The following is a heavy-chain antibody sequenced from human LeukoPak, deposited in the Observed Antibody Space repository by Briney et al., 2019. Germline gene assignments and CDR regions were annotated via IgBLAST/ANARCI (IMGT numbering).Heavy chain of an antibody. V-gene: IGHV3-23*01. Sequence: GGSLRLSCAASGFTFSSYAMSWVRQAPGKGLEWVSSISGSGGSTYYADSVRGRFTISRDNSKNTLYLQMNSLRAEDTAVYYCAKLSGDYGDLYWGQGTLVTVSS. J-gene: IGHJ4*02. CDR1: GFTFSSYA. CDR3: AKLSGDYGDLY. D-gene: IGHD4-17*01. CDR2: ISGSGGST.